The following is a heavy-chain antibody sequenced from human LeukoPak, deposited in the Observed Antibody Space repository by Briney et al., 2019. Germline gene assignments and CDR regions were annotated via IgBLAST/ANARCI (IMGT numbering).Heavy chain of an antibody. J-gene: IGHJ4*02. D-gene: IGHD2-21*02. CDR1: GYSMTSGRF. CDR2: VRYSGST. CDR3: ARDHGDFRTSGLDY. Sequence: PSETLSLTCAVSGYSMTSGRFWGWIRRPPGRGLVWIGSVRYSGSTYYSPSLKSRVTISVDTSGNQFSLKLNSVTAADTAVYYCARDHGDFRTSGLDYWGQGILVTVSS. V-gene: IGHV4-38-2*02.